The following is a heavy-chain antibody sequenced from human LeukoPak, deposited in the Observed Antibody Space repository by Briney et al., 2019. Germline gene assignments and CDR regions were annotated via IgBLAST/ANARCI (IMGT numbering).Heavy chain of an antibody. D-gene: IGHD1-7*01. J-gene: IGHJ3*02. V-gene: IGHV1-24*01. Sequence: ASVKVSCKVSGYTLTELSMHWVRQAPGKGLEWMGGFDPEDGETIYAQKFQGRVTMTEDTSTDTAYMELSSLRSEDTAVYYCATSRPTSRNYEDAFDIWAQGTMVTVSS. CDR2: FDPEDGET. CDR1: GYTLTELS. CDR3: ATSRPTSRNYEDAFDI.